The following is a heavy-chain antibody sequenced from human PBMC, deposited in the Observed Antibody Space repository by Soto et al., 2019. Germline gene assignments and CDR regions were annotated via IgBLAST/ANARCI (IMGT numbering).Heavy chain of an antibody. CDR2: ISSSSSYI. J-gene: IGHJ3*02. D-gene: IGHD3-10*01. CDR1: GFTFSSYS. CDR3: ARDPGVWFGDGDAFDI. V-gene: IGHV3-21*01. Sequence: GGSLRLSCAASGFTFSSYSMNWVRQAPGKGLEWVSSISSSSSYIYYADSVKGRFTISRDNAKNSLYLQMNSLRAEDTAVYYCARDPGVWFGDGDAFDIWGQGTMVTVSS.